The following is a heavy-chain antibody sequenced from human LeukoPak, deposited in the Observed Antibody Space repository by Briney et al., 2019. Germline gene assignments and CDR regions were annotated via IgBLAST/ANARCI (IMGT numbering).Heavy chain of an antibody. J-gene: IGHJ3*02. D-gene: IGHD3-16*01. CDR1: GFTFSDYG. Sequence: GGTLRLSCAGSGFTFSDYGMNWVRQAPGKGLEWLSSISRSSDYIYYADSVKGRFSISRDDAKSSVYMEMNSLRGEDTAVYYCARDGARRDALDIWGQGTMVIVSS. CDR3: ARDGARRDALDI. CDR2: ISRSSDYI. V-gene: IGHV3-21*06.